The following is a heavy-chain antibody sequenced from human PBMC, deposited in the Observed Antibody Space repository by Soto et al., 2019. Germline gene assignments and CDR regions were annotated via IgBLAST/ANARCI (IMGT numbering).Heavy chain of an antibody. Sequence: SVKVSCKASGGTFSSYAISWVRQAPGQGLEWMGGIIPIFGTANYAQKFQGRVTITADESTSTAYVELSSLRSEDTAVYYCARDPYYSSSWYVGVPLPYGMDVWGQVPTVTVSS. CDR1: GGTFSSYA. CDR2: IIPIFGTA. V-gene: IGHV1-69*13. CDR3: ARDPYYSSSWYVGVPLPYGMDV. D-gene: IGHD6-13*01. J-gene: IGHJ6*02.